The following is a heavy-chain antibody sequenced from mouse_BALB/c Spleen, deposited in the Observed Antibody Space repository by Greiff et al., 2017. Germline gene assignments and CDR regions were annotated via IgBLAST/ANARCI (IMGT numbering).Heavy chain of an antibody. D-gene: IGHD2-14*01. CDR2: ISDGGSYT. CDR3: ARDLGLYRYDDGAWFAY. J-gene: IGHJ3*01. V-gene: IGHV5-4*02. Sequence: EVKLMESGGGLVKPGGSLKLSCAASGFTFSDYYMYWVRQTPEKRLEWVATISDGGSYTYYPDSVKGRFTISRDNAKNNLYLQMSSLKSEDTAMYYCARDLGLYRYDDGAWFAYWGQGTLVTVSA. CDR1: GFTFSDYY.